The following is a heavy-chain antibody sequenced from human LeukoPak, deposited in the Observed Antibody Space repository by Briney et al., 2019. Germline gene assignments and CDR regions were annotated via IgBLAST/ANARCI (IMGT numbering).Heavy chain of an antibody. D-gene: IGHD6-13*01. CDR3: ARALRYSSPFDY. CDR1: GFTFSSYW. CDR2: INSDGSST. V-gene: IGHV3-74*01. Sequence: PGGSLRLSCAASGFTFSSYWMHWLRQAPGKGLVWVSRINSDGSSTSYADSVKGRFTISRDNAKNTLYLQMNSLRAEDTAVYYCARALRYSSPFDYWGQGTLVTVSS. J-gene: IGHJ4*02.